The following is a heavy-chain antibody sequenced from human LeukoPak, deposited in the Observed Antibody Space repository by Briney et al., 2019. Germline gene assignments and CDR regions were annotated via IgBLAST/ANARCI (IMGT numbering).Heavy chain of an antibody. D-gene: IGHD3-22*01. CDR2: ISYDGINK. V-gene: IGHV3-30*03. J-gene: IGHJ4*02. CDR1: GLTFSNYG. Sequence: GRSLRLSCVASGLTFSNYGMHWVRQAPGKGLEWVAIISYDGINKYYADSVKGRFTISRDNSKNTLYLQMNSLRAGDTAVYYCATNHYEADNYWGRGTLVTVPS. CDR3: ATNHYEADNY.